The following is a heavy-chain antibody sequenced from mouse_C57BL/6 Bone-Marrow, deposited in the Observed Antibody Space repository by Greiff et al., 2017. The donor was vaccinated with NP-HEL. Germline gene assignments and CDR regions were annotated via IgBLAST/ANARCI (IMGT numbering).Heavy chain of an antibody. CDR2: IYPGGGYT. CDR3: ARRSKRDWFAY. CDR1: GYTFTNYW. V-gene: IGHV1-63*01. J-gene: IGHJ3*01. Sequence: QVQLKQSGAELVRPGTSVKMSCKASGYTFTNYWIGWAKQRPGHGLEWIGDIYPGGGYTNYNEKFKGKATLTADKSSSTAYMQFSSLTSEDSAIYYCARRSKRDWFAYWGQGTLVTVSA.